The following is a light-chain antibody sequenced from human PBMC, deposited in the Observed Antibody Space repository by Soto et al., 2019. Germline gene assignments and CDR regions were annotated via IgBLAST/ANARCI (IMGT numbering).Light chain of an antibody. V-gene: IGKV1-33*01. Sequence: DIPMTQSPSSPSASVGDRVTITCQASQDISNYLNWYQQKPGKAPKLLIYDASNLETGVPSRFSGSGSGTDFTFTISSLQPEDIATYYCQQYDNLPRTFGQGTKVEIK. CDR1: QDISNY. J-gene: IGKJ1*01. CDR2: DAS. CDR3: QQYDNLPRT.